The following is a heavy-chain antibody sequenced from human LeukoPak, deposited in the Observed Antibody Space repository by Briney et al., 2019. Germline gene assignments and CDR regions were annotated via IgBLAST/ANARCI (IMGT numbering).Heavy chain of an antibody. V-gene: IGHV4-34*01. CDR3: ARGLTHLRLHYYMDV. Sequence: PSETLSLTCAVYGGSFNGYYWSWIRQPPGKGLEWIGEINHSGSTNYNLSLKSRVTISVDTSKNQFSLKLSSVTAADTAVYYCARGLTHLRLHYYMDVWGKGTTVTVSS. J-gene: IGHJ6*03. CDR1: GGSFNGYY. CDR2: INHSGST. D-gene: IGHD3-9*01.